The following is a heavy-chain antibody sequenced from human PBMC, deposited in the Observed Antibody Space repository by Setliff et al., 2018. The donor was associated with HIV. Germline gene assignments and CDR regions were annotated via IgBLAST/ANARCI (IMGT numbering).Heavy chain of an antibody. J-gene: IGHJ3*02. CDR1: GFNIEEYA. Sequence: GGSLRLSCVGSGFNIEEYAMAWVRQVPGKGLEWVSSISWNSVKIDYADFVKGRFTISRDNAKNSLYLQMSSLRVEDTAVYYCVRDLMWAFDIWGQGTMVTVSS. V-gene: IGHV3-9*01. CDR2: ISWNSVKI. D-gene: IGHD2-21*01. CDR3: VRDLMWAFDI.